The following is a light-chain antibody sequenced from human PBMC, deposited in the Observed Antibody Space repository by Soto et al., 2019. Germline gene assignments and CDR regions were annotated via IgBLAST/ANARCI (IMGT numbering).Light chain of an antibody. J-gene: IGKJ4*01. CDR2: AAS. CDR3: QQPKSLPRT. Sequence: DILMTQSPSSVSASVGDRVTISCRASQDISDWLAWYQQKPGKAPKLLIYAASTLEIGVPSRFSGSGSGTDFTLTISSLQPEDFATYYCQQPKSLPRTFGGGTKVEIK. CDR1: QDISDW. V-gene: IGKV1-12*01.